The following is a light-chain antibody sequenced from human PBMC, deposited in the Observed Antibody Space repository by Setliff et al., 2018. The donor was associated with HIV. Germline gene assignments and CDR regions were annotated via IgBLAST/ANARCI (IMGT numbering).Light chain of an antibody. J-gene: IGLJ3*02. CDR1: SSDIAAYNL. CDR3: SSFTISTTWV. V-gene: IGLV2-14*03. CDR2: DVS. Sequence: ALTQPASVSGSPGQSITISCSGTSSDIAAYNLVSWYQQHPGKAPKLMISDVSSRPSGVSTRFSGSKSGSTASLTISGLQPEDEADYYCSSFTISTTWVFGGGTKVTVL.